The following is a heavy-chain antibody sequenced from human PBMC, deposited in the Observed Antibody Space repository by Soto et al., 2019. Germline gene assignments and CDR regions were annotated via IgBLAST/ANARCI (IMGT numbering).Heavy chain of an antibody. Sequence: SEPLSLTCTVSGGYIISNSCYWDWIRQPPGKGLEWIGSMYYSGATYHNPSLQSRVTISVDTSKNQFSLHLSSVTAADTAVYYCARHAAYDSVWGKSDGSDYWGQGTLVTVSS. CDR1: GGYIISNSCY. CDR3: ARHAAYDSVWGKSDGSDY. D-gene: IGHD3-16*01. CDR2: MYYSGAT. V-gene: IGHV4-39*01. J-gene: IGHJ4*02.